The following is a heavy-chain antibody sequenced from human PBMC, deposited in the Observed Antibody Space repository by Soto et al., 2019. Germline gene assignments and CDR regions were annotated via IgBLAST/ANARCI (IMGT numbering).Heavy chain of an antibody. J-gene: IGHJ6*02. Sequence: QVQLVQSGAGVKKPGSSVKVSCKASGGTFSSYAIDWVRQAPGQGLEWMGGIIPIFGTTNYAQKLQGRVKLTTDESTRTAYMELTTLTSEDTAVYYCARGTVTGSEYNHYYYGMDVWGQGTTVTVSS. D-gene: IGHD1-1*01. V-gene: IGHV1-69*05. CDR2: IIPIFGTT. CDR3: ARGTVTGSEYNHYYYGMDV. CDR1: GGTFSSYA.